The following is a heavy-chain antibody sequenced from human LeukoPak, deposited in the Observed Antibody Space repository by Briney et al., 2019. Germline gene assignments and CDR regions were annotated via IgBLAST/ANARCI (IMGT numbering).Heavy chain of an antibody. J-gene: IGHJ4*02. CDR2: IYTSGIT. D-gene: IGHD3-10*01. CDR3: ARGSFRSSGISY. CDR1: GGSFSSGSYY. Sequence: SQTLSLTCTVSGGSFSSGSYYWSWIRQPAGKGLEWIGRIYTSGITNYNPSLKSRVTISVDTSKNQFSLKLSSVTAADTAVYYCARGSFRSSGISYWGQGTLVTVSS. V-gene: IGHV4-61*02.